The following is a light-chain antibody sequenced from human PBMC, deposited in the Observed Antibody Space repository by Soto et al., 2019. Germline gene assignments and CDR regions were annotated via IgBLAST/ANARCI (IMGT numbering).Light chain of an antibody. CDR2: DNT. CDR3: QSFDSSLNIAI. V-gene: IGLV1-40*01. CDR1: SSNIGASFD. J-gene: IGLJ2*01. Sequence: QSVLTQPPSVSGAPGQRVTISCTGRSSNIGASFDVHWYRHLPGTAPKLLIYDNTNRPSGVTDRFSGSKSGTSASLAITGLQADDEADYYCQSFDSSLNIAIFGGGTKLTVL.